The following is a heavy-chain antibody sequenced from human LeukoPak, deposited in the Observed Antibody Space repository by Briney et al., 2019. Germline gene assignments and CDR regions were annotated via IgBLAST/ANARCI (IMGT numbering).Heavy chain of an antibody. J-gene: IGHJ4*02. V-gene: IGHV3-7*01. CDR3: ARDPVEWELLLDY. CDR1: GFTFSSYW. CDR2: MNIDGSEK. D-gene: IGHD1-26*01. Sequence: GGSLRLSCAASGFTFSSYWMGWVRQAPGKRLEWVANMNIDGSEKYYADSAKGRFTISRDNARNSVYLQMNRLRVEDTAVYYCARDPVEWELLLDYWGQGTLVTVSS.